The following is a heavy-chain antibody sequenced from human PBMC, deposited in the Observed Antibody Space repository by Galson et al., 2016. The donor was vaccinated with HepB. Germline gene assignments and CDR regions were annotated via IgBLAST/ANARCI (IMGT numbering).Heavy chain of an antibody. CDR3: VTRDNIGRYPY. D-gene: IGHD6-19*01. V-gene: IGHV3-64D*06. CDR1: GFSFSTSS. J-gene: IGHJ4*02. CDR2: INDRGRGP. Sequence: SLRLSCAASGFSFSTSSMHWVRQAPGKGLQYVSAINDRGRGPYYADSVKGRFIISRDNSRNILYLHMTSLTIEDTAVYYCVTRDNIGRYPYWGQGTLVTVSP.